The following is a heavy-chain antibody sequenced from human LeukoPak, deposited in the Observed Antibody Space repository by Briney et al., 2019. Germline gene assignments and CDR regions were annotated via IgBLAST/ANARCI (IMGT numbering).Heavy chain of an antibody. V-gene: IGHV4-4*07. D-gene: IGHD6-13*01. J-gene: IGHJ5*02. Sequence: PSETLSLTCTVSGGSISSYYWSWIRQPAGKGLEWIGRIYTSGSTNYNPSLKSRVTMSVDTSKNQFSLKLSSVTAADTAVYYCARAGDSRSCYSRIDTWGQGTLVTVSS. CDR3: ARAGDSRSCYSRIDT. CDR2: IYTSGST. CDR1: GGSISSYY.